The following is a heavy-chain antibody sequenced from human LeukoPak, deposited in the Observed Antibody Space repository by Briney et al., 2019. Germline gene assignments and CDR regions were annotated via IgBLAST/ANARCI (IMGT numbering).Heavy chain of an antibody. V-gene: IGHV4-39*07. CDR1: GGSISSSSYY. CDR2: IYYSGST. Sequence: PSETLSLTCTVSGGSISSSSYYWGWIRQPPGKGLEWIGSIYYSGSTYYNPSLKSRVTISVDTSKNQFSLKLSSVTAADTAVYYCARELSDFWSGFPHAFDIWGQGTMVTVSS. D-gene: IGHD3-3*01. CDR3: ARELSDFWSGFPHAFDI. J-gene: IGHJ3*02.